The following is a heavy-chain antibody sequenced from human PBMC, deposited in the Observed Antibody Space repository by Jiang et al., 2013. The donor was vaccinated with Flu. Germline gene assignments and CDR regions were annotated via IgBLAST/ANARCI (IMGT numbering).Heavy chain of an antibody. CDR2: IYYSGST. Sequence: GSGLVKPSETLSLTCTVSGGSISFYYWSWIRQPPGKGLEWIGYIYYSGSTNYNPSLKSRVTISVDTSKNQFSLKLSSVTAADTAVYYCARGSRTGYGMDVWGQGTTVTVSS. D-gene: IGHD3-10*01. V-gene: IGHV4-59*01. CDR3: ARGSRTGYGMDV. CDR1: GGSISFYY. J-gene: IGHJ6*02.